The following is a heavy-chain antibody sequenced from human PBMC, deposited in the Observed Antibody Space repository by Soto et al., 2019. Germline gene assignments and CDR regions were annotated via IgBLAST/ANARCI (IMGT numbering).Heavy chain of an antibody. J-gene: IGHJ3*02. D-gene: IGHD1-26*01. Sequence: GASVKVSCKASGDTFTSYYMHWVRQAPGQGLEWMGIINPSGGSTSYAQKFQGRVTMTRDTSTSTVYMELSSLRSEDTAVYYCAIYSPLLVGPTYEAFDIRGKGTMVTLSS. V-gene: IGHV1-46*01. CDR2: INPSGGST. CDR3: AIYSPLLVGPTYEAFDI. CDR1: GDTFTSYY.